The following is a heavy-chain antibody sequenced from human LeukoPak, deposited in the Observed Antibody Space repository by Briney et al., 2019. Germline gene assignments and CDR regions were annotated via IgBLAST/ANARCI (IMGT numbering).Heavy chain of an antibody. CDR3: ASGRTDIVVVPATLRNYFFDY. CDR2: IIPMFGTA. Sequence: GASVKVSCKASGGTFSSYDISWVRQAPGQGLEWMGGIIPMFGTANYAQKFQGRVTISADKSTSTAYMELSSLRSGDTAVYYCASGRTDIVVVPATLRNYFFDYWGQGTLVTVSS. CDR1: GGTFSSYD. V-gene: IGHV1-69*06. J-gene: IGHJ4*02. D-gene: IGHD2-2*01.